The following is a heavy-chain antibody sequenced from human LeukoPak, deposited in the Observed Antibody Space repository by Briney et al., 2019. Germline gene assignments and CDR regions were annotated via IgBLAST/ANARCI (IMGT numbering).Heavy chain of an antibody. CDR3: ATGFGFTMDAFDI. V-gene: IGHV3-66*02. CDR1: GFTVSSNY. CDR2: IYSGGST. J-gene: IGHJ3*02. D-gene: IGHD3-10*01. Sequence: GGSLRLSCAASGFTVSSNYMSWVRQAPGKGLEWVSVIYSGGSTYYADSVKGRFTISRDNSKNTLYLQMNSLRAEDTAVYYCATGFGFTMDAFDIWGQGTMVTVSS.